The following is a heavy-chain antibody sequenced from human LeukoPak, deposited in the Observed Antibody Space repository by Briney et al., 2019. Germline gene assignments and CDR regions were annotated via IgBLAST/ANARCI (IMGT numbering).Heavy chain of an antibody. D-gene: IGHD5-18*01. CDR3: ATDLSVDTGSDY. J-gene: IGHJ4*02. Sequence: ASVKVSCKVSGYTLTELSMHWVRQAPGKGLEWMGGFDPEDGETIYAQKFQGRVTMTEDTSTDTAYMELSSLRSEDTAVYYCATDLSVDTGSDYWGQGTLATVSS. CDR1: GYTLTELS. CDR2: FDPEDGET. V-gene: IGHV1-24*01.